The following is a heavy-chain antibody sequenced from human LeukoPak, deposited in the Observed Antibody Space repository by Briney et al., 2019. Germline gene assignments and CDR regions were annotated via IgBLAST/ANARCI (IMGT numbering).Heavy chain of an antibody. V-gene: IGHV3-13*04. J-gene: IGHJ4*02. CDR2: IGTADDT. CDR3: ATTLDSGWPVDY. CDR1: GXTFSNYA. D-gene: IGHD5-12*01. Sequence: PGGSLRLSCAASGXTFSNYAVHWVRQATGKGLEWVSAIGTADDTYYSGSVKGRFTISRENAKSSLYLQMNSLRAGDTAVYYCATTLDSGWPVDYWGQGTLVTVSS.